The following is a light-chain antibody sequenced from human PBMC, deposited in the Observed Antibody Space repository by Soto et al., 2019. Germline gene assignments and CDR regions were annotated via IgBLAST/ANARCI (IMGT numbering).Light chain of an antibody. Sequence: DIVMTQPPATLSVAPGERVTFSCRASQGVSRKLAWYQHKPGQAPRLLISGASTGATGIPARFSGSGSGTEFTLTISSLHSEDFAVYYCQRYNNWPPLTFGGGTKVDIK. CDR3: QRYNNWPPLT. J-gene: IGKJ4*01. V-gene: IGKV3-15*01. CDR2: GAS. CDR1: QGVSRK.